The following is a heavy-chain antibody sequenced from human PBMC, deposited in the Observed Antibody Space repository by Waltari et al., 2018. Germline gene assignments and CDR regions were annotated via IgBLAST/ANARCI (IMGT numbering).Heavy chain of an antibody. J-gene: IGHJ5*02. CDR2: LYWNDDK. Sequence: TFKESGPPLVIPTPPLTLTCPFAGFSPSLNGVVVGWIRQPPGKALEWLTLLYWNDDKLYSPSLKSKLTITKDTSKNHVVLTMTNMDPVDTATYYCAHGAPVGNWFDPWGQGTLVTVSS. CDR1: GFSPSLNGVV. D-gene: IGHD7-27*01. CDR3: AHGAPVGNWFDP. V-gene: IGHV2-5*01.